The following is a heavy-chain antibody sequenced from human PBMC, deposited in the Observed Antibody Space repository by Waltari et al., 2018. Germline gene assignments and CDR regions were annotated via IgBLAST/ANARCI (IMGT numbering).Heavy chain of an antibody. Sequence: QVQLQESGPGLVKPSQTLSLTCTFSGGSISSGGYYWSWIRQHPGKGLEWIGYIYHSGSTYYNPSLKSRVTISVDRSKNQFSLKLSSVTAADTAVYYCARERYCSGGSCYPYDAFDIWGQGTMVTVSS. V-gene: IGHV4-31*03. D-gene: IGHD2-15*01. CDR3: ARERYCSGGSCYPYDAFDI. J-gene: IGHJ3*02. CDR1: GGSISSGGYY. CDR2: IYHSGST.